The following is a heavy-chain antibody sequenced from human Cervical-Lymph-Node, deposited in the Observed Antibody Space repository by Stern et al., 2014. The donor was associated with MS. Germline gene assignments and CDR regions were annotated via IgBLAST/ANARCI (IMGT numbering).Heavy chain of an antibody. V-gene: IGHV1-69*09. CDR1: GGTFSSYT. D-gene: IGHD1-26*01. CDR3: ARNRGSYRHAEFDF. Sequence: VHLVESGAEVREPGSSVTVSCRASGGTFSSYTITWVRQAPGQGLEWVGRITPILGITNYAQNFQGIVTITADKSSGTAYLDLNSLRSEDTAVYFCARNRGSYRHAEFDFWGQGTLVSVSS. CDR2: ITPILGIT. J-gene: IGHJ4*02.